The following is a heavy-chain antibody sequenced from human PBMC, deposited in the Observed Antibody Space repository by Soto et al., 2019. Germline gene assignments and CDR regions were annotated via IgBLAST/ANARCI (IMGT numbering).Heavy chain of an antibody. D-gene: IGHD5-18*01. CDR1: GFTFSSYA. CDR2: ISYDGSNK. J-gene: IGHJ6*02. Sequence: QVQLVESGGGVVQPGRSLRLSCAASGFTFSSYAMHWVRQAPGKGLEWVAVISYDGSNKYYADSVKGRFTISRDNSKNTLYLHMNSLRAEDTAVYYCARDGSYGRGGMDVWGQGTTVTVSS. V-gene: IGHV3-30-3*01. CDR3: ARDGSYGRGGMDV.